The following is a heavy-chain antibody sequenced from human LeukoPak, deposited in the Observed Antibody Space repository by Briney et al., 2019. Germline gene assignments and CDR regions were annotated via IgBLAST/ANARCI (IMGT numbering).Heavy chain of an antibody. CDR2: IYYSGST. Sequence: SETLSLACTVSGDSISSYYWSWIRQPPGKELEWIGYIYYSGSTHYNPSLKSRVTMSVDTSKNQFSLKLSSVTVADTAVYYCARQSVDRYYYYGMDVWGQGTTVTVSS. CDR1: GDSISSYY. CDR3: ARQSVDRYYYYGMDV. V-gene: IGHV4-59*01. D-gene: IGHD2-21*01. J-gene: IGHJ6*02.